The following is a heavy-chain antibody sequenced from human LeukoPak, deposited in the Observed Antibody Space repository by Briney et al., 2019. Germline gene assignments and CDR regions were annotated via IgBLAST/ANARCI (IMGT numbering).Heavy chain of an antibody. Sequence: SGGSLRLSCAACGFTFSGSAMHWVRPASGKGLEGVGRIRSKANNYAQAYAASVKGRFTISRDDSKNTAYMQMNSLKTEDTAAYCCTRCYDSSRYQDGYYYMDGWVKGTTLTISS. CDR2: IRSKANNYAQ. J-gene: IGHJ6*03. D-gene: IGHD3-22*01. CDR3: TRCYDSSRYQDGYYYMDG. V-gene: IGHV3-73*01. CDR1: GFTFSGSA.